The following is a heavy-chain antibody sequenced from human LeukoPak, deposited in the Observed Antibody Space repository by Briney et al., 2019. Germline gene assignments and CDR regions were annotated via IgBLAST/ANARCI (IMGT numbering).Heavy chain of an antibody. D-gene: IGHD2-21*02. V-gene: IGHV3-23*01. CDR1: GFPFSSYA. CDR3: ARGRGYLMTDPEY. CDR2: LTGTGRTT. Sequence: GGSLRLSCAASGFPFSSYAMSWVRQAPAQGLEWVSALTGTGRTTYYADSVRGRFTISRDNSKNTLYLQMSSLRVEDTAVYFCARGRGYLMTDPEYWGQGTLVTVSS. J-gene: IGHJ4*02.